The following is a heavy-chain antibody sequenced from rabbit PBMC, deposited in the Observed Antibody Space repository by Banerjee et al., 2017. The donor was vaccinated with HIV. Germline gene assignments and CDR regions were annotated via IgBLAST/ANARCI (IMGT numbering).Heavy chain of an antibody. CDR1: GFTLSSYW. D-gene: IGHD1-1*01. V-gene: IGHV1S40*01. Sequence: SLEESGGDLVKPGASLTLTCTASGFTLSSYWMCWVRQAPGKRPEWIACIYTVDGSTRYANWAKGRFTISKTSSTTVTLQMTSLTAADTATYFCARSGSDYYILFNLWGPGTLVTVS. CDR3: ARSGSDYYILFNL. J-gene: IGHJ4*01. CDR2: IYTVDGST.